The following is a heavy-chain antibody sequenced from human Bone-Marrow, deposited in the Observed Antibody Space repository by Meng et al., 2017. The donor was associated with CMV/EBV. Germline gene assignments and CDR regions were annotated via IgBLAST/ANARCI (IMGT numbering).Heavy chain of an antibody. Sequence: ASVKVSCKASGYTFTGYYMHWVRQAPGQGLEWMGWINPNSGGTNYAQKLQGRVTMTTDTSTSTAYMELRSLRSDDTAVYYCARGQYQLLPHYYYGMDVWGQGTTVTVSS. V-gene: IGHV1-2*02. D-gene: IGHD2-2*01. CDR2: INPNSGGT. J-gene: IGHJ6*02. CDR3: ARGQYQLLPHYYYGMDV. CDR1: GYTFTGYY.